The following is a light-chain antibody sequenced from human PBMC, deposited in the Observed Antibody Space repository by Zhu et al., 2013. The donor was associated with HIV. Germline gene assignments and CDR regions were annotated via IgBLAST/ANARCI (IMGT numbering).Light chain of an antibody. J-gene: IGKJ2*01. CDR1: QSVSSSY. Sequence: EIVLTQSPGTLSLSPGERATLSCRASQSVSSSYLAWYQQKPGQAPRLLISGASSRATGIPDRFSGSGSGTDFTLTISSLEPEDFAVYYCQQYGSSPYTFGQGTKLEIK. CDR3: QQYGSSPYT. CDR2: GAS. V-gene: IGKV3-20*01.